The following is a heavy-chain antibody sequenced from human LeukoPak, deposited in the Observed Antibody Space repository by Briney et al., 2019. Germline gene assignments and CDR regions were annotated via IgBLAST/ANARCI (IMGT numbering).Heavy chain of an antibody. V-gene: IGHV1-2*02. CDR1: GYTFTGYY. D-gene: IGHD1-7*01. CDR2: INPNSGGT. J-gene: IGHJ4*02. Sequence: EASGKVSCKASGYTFTGYYMHWVRQAPGQGLEWMGWINPNSGGTNYAQKFQGRVTMTRDTSISTAYMELSRLRSDDTAVYYCARVDNGELGFDYWGQGTLVTVSS. CDR3: ARVDNGELGFDY.